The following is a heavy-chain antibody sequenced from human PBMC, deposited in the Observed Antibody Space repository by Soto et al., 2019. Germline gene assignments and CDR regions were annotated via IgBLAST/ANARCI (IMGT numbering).Heavy chain of an antibody. J-gene: IGHJ4*02. Sequence: SETLSLTCTVSGCSISISTYYWGWMLQPPGKGLEWIGYIYYTGSGYYNPSLKSRVTISVDTSKNQFSLKLSSVTAADTAVYYCARGTDYWGQGTLVTVSS. CDR2: IYYTGSG. CDR3: ARGTDY. CDR1: GCSISISTYY. V-gene: IGHV4-39*01.